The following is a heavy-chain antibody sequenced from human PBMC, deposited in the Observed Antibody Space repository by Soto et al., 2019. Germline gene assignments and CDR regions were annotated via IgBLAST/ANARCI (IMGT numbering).Heavy chain of an antibody. V-gene: IGHV4-34*01. CDR2: INHRGST. D-gene: IGHD3-22*01. CDR3: ARGPYYYDSRGFDY. J-gene: IGHJ4*02. Sequence: QVQLQHWGAGLLKPSETLSLTCAVYGGSFSGYYWSWIRQPPGKGLEWIGEINHRGSTHYNPSLTSRVTISVDTSKNQFSLKLSSVTAADTAVYYCARGPYYYDSRGFDYWGQGTLVTVSS. CDR1: GGSFSGYY.